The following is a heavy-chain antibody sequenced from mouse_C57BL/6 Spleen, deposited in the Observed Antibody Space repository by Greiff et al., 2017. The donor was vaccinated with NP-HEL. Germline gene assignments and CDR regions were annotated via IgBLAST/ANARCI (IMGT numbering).Heavy chain of an antibody. J-gene: IGHJ3*01. D-gene: IGHD1-1*01. CDR1: GYTFTDYN. Sequence: VQLQQSGPELVKPGASVKIPCKASGYTFTDYNMDWVKQSHGKSLEWIGDINPNNGGTIYNQKFKGKATLTVDKSSSTAYMELRSLTSEDTAVYYGARRYYGSSFAWFAYWGQGTLVTVSA. V-gene: IGHV1-18*01. CDR3: ARRYYGSSFAWFAY. CDR2: INPNNGGT.